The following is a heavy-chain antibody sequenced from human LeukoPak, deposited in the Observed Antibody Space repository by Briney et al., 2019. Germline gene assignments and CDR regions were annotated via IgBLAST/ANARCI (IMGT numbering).Heavy chain of an antibody. Sequence: SETLSLTCTVSGGSISSYYWSWIRQPPGKGLEWIGYIYYSGSTNYKSSLKSRVTISVDTSKNQFSLKLSSVTAADTAVYYCARLGPGGHGEFDYWGQGTLVTVSS. CDR3: ARLGPGGHGEFDY. CDR1: GGSISSYY. J-gene: IGHJ4*02. D-gene: IGHD3-10*01. CDR2: IYYSGST. V-gene: IGHV4-59*01.